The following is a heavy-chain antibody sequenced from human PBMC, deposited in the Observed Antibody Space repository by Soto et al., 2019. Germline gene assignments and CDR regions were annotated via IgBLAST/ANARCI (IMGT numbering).Heavy chain of an antibody. J-gene: IGHJ4*02. CDR1: GYRFTGDY. CDR3: ARNSGFEAAVDY. V-gene: IGHV1-2*02. D-gene: IGHD6-25*01. CDR2: INPNSGGT. Sequence: VSLKRSRKTSGYRFTGDYMRWRRQAPGQGLEWMGWINPNSGGTNYAQKFQGRVTMTRDTSISTAYMELSRLRSDDTAVYYCARNSGFEAAVDYRGKGTLVTVSS.